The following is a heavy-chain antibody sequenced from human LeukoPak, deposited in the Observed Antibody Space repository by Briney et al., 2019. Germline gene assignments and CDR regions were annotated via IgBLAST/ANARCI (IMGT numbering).Heavy chain of an antibody. Sequence: ASVKVSYKASGYTFTSYGISWVRQAPGQGLEWMGWISAYNGNTNYAQKLQGRVTMTTDTSTSTAYMELRSLRSDDTAVYYCARVPLPQVSYYYYYMDVWGKGTTVTVSS. J-gene: IGHJ6*03. D-gene: IGHD2-8*01. CDR2: ISAYNGNT. CDR1: GYTFTSYG. V-gene: IGHV1-18*01. CDR3: ARVPLPQVSYYYYYMDV.